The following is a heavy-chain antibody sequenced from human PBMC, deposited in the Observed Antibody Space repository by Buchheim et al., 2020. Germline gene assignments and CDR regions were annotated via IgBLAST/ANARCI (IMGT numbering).Heavy chain of an antibody. Sequence: QVQLVQSGAEVKKPGASVKVSCKASGYTFTGYYMHWVRQAPGQGLEWMGWINPNSGGTNYAQKFQGRGTMTRDTSISTAYLELSRLRSDDTAVYYCAILNSGGQNTYGDYEDYFDYWGQGTL. CDR3: AILNSGGQNTYGDYEDYFDY. D-gene: IGHD4-17*01. J-gene: IGHJ4*02. CDR2: INPNSGGT. V-gene: IGHV1-2*02. CDR1: GYTFTGYY.